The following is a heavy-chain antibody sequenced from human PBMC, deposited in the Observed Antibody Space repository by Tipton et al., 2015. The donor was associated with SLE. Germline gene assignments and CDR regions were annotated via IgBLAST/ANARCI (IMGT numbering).Heavy chain of an antibody. Sequence: TLSLTCTVSGGSISSSSYYWGWIRQPPGKGLEWIGSIYHSGSTYYNPSLKSRATISVDTSKNQFSLKLSSVTAADSAVYYCARYELWFGNYYWGQGTLVTVSS. J-gene: IGHJ4*02. CDR1: GGSISSSSYY. CDR2: IYHSGST. CDR3: ARYELWFGNYY. D-gene: IGHD3-10*01. V-gene: IGHV4-39*01.